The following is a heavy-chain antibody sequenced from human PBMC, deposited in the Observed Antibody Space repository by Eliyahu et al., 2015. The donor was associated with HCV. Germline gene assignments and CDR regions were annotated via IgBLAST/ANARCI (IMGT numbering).Heavy chain of an antibody. J-gene: IGHJ4*02. V-gene: IGHV3-73*02. CDR2: IRSKANSYAT. Sequence: EVQLVESGGGLVQPGGSLXLSXAASGFTFSGSAMPWVRQASGKGLEWVGRIRSKANSYATAYAASVKGRFTISRDDSKNTAYLQMNSLKTEDTAVYYCTRPAGEVPDYWGQGTLVTVSS. CDR3: TRPAGEVPDY. D-gene: IGHD3-10*01. CDR1: GFTFSGSA.